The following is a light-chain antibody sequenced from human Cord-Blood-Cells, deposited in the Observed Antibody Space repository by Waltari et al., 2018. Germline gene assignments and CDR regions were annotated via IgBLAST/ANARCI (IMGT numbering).Light chain of an antibody. V-gene: IGKV3-20*01. Sequence: NVLTQSPGTLSLSPGETATLTCLSSQSVSSSYVVWYHQKPGQAPRLLIYVASSRATGMPDRFSGGGSGTDFTLTISRLEPKDFAVYYCQQYRSSALFTFGPGTTVAIK. J-gene: IGKJ3*01. CDR1: QSVSSSY. CDR3: QQYRSSALFT. CDR2: VAS.